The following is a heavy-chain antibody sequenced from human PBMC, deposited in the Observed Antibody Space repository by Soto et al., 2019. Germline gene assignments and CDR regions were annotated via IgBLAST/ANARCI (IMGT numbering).Heavy chain of an antibody. J-gene: IGHJ6*03. Sequence: QVQLVQSGAEVKKPGASVKVSCKASGYTLTPYGISWVRQAPGQGLEWMGWISVYNGKTNYAQNLQGRVTMTTDTTTSTAYMKLRGLTSDETAVYSCARERAAYCGGDCNMVVWGKGITVTVS. CDR3: ARERAAYCGGDCNMVV. V-gene: IGHV1-18*01. D-gene: IGHD2-21*01. CDR1: GYTLTPYG. CDR2: ISVYNGKT.